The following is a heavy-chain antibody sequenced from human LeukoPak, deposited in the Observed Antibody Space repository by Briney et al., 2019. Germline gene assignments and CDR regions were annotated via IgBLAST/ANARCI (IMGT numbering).Heavy chain of an antibody. CDR2: ISSSSSHI. CDR3: AKGNYYYDSSVLDY. V-gene: IGHV3-48*01. J-gene: IGHJ4*02. D-gene: IGHD3-22*01. CDR1: GFTFNRHS. Sequence: GGSLRLSCVGSGFTFNRHSMNWVRQAPGKGLEWISYISSSSSHIYYSDSVKGRFTISRDNAKNSVYLQMNSLRAEDTAVYYCAKGNYYYDSSVLDYWGQGTLVTVSS.